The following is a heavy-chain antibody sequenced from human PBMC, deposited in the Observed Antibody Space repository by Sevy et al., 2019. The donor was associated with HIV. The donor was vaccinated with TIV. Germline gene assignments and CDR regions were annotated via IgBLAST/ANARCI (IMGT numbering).Heavy chain of an antibody. CDR2: ISYDGSNK. J-gene: IGHJ5*02. Sequence: GGSLRLSCAASGFTFSSYAMHWVRQAPGKGLEWVAVISYDGSNKYYADSVKGRFTISRDNSKNTLYLQMNSLRAEDTAVYYCARPHRSSSPNWFDPCGQGTLVTVS. D-gene: IGHD6-6*01. V-gene: IGHV3-30-3*01. CDR3: ARPHRSSSPNWFDP. CDR1: GFTFSSYA.